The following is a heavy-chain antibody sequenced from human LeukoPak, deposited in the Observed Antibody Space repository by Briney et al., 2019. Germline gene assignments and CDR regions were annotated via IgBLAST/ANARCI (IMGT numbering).Heavy chain of an antibody. J-gene: IGHJ4*02. Sequence: ASVKVSCKASGYTFTNYYMHWVRQAPGQRLEWMGWINAGNGNTKYSQKFQGRVTITRDTSASTAYMELSSLRSEDTAVYYCAREQAYYDFWSGYYQYYFDYWGQGTLVTVSS. CDR2: INAGNGNT. V-gene: IGHV1-3*01. CDR1: GYTFTNYY. D-gene: IGHD3-3*01. CDR3: AREQAYYDFWSGYYQYYFDY.